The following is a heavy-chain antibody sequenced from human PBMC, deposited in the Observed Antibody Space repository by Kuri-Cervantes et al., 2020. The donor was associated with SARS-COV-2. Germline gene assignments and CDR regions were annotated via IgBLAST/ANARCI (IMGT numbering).Heavy chain of an antibody. Sequence: GESLKISCAASGFTFSGYWMSWVRQAPGKGLEWVANIKQDGSEKYYVDSVKGRFTISRDNAKNSLYLQMNSLRAEDTAVYYCAREGLGTIFGVETYDYWGQGTLVTVSS. CDR3: AREGLGTIFGVETYDY. J-gene: IGHJ4*02. CDR1: GFTFSGYW. CDR2: IKQDGSEK. D-gene: IGHD3-3*01. V-gene: IGHV3-7*01.